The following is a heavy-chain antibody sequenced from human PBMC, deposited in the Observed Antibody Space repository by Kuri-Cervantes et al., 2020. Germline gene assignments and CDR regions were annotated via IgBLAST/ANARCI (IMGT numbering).Heavy chain of an antibody. J-gene: IGHJ6*02. CDR3: AKDQGSYADV. CDR1: GFTFDDYA. D-gene: IGHD3-16*01. Sequence: SLKISCAASGFTFDDYAMHWVRQAPGKGLEWVSGISWNSGSIGYADSVKGRFTISRDNSKNTLYLQMNSLRAEDTAVYYCAKDQGSYADVWGQGTTVTVSS. V-gene: IGHV3-9*01. CDR2: ISWNSGSI.